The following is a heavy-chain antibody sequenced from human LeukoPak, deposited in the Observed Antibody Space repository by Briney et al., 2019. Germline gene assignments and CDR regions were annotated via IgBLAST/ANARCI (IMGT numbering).Heavy chain of an antibody. CDR3: ASMSSSSRYYYYYMDV. D-gene: IGHD6-6*01. J-gene: IGHJ6*03. CDR2: ISSNSGIK. Sequence: GGSLRLSCGGSGFTFKSFSMHWVRQAPGKGLEWVSDISSNSGIKSYADSVKGRFTISRDNAKNSLYLQMNSLRAEDTAVYYCASMSSSSRYYYYYMDVWGKGTTVTVSS. V-gene: IGHV3-48*01. CDR1: GFTFKSFS.